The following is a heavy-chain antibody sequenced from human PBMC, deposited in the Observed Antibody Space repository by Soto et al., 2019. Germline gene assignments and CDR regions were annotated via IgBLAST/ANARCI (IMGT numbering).Heavy chain of an antibody. CDR3: ARQGGGGYSGYPTPYYYYGMDV. J-gene: IGHJ6*02. V-gene: IGHV5-51*01. CDR2: IYPGDSDT. CDR1: GYSFTSYW. D-gene: IGHD5-12*01. Sequence: GESLKSSCKGSGYSFTSYWIGWVRQMPGRGLEWMGIIYPGDSDTRYSPSFQGQVTISADKSISTAYLQWSSLKASDTAMYYCARQGGGGYSGYPTPYYYYGMDVWGQGSTVTVSS.